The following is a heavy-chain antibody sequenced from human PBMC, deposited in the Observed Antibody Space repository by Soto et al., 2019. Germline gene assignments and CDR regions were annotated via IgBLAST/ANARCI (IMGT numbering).Heavy chain of an antibody. CDR3: AKQGDYDFWSSSNNWLDP. V-gene: IGHV3-23*01. D-gene: IGHD3-3*01. CDR2: IGGRGGST. CDR1: GFSFSSYA. J-gene: IGHJ5*02. Sequence: GGSLRLSCAASGFSFSSYAISWVRQAPGKGLEWVSSIGGRGGSTYYADSVKGRFTISRDNSKNTVYLQMNSRRVEDTAVYYCAKQGDYDFWSSSNNWLDPWGQGTLVTVSS.